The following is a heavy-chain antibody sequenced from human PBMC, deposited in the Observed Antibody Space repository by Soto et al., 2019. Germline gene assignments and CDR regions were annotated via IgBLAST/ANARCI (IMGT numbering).Heavy chain of an antibody. J-gene: IGHJ6*02. Sequence: EVQLVESGGGLVKPGGSLRLSCAASGFTFSIFTMNWVRQAPGKGLEWVSSFSSVSSYIYYADSVKGRFTISRDNAKNSLYLQMNSLRAEDTAVYYRARGSGGLDVWGQGTTVTVSS. D-gene: IGHD3-10*01. V-gene: IGHV3-21*01. CDR2: FSSVSSYI. CDR1: GFTFSIFT. CDR3: ARGSGGLDV.